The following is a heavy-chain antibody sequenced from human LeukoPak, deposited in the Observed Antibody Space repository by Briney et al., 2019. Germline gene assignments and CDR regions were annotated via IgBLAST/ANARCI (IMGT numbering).Heavy chain of an antibody. CDR1: GDSMTTYY. CDR3: ARLSNPYGGFHLDY. Sequence: PSETLSLTCSVSGDSMTTYYWSWIRQPPGKGLEWIGYIRYTGRTNYIPSLMRRVTMSIDTSRTQFSLKLNSVTAADTAVYFCARLSNPYGGFHLDYWGQGNLVTVSS. J-gene: IGHJ4*02. CDR2: IRYTGRT. D-gene: IGHD3-10*01. V-gene: IGHV4-59*08.